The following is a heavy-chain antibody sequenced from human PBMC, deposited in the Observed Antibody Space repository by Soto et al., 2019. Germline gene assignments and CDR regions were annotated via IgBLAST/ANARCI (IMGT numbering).Heavy chain of an antibody. CDR3: ARRSPSSGTSFNDAFDF. CDR1: GFTFSSYA. J-gene: IGHJ3*01. Sequence: QVQLVESGGGVVQPGWSLRLSCAASGFTFSSYAMHWVRQAPGKGLEWVAVISYDGGSKTYADSVKGRFTISRDNSTNALSLQMNSLKGEDTAVYYWARRSPSSGTSFNDAFDFWGQGTMVTVSS. V-gene: IGHV3-30-3*01. CDR2: ISYDGGSK. D-gene: IGHD3-3*01.